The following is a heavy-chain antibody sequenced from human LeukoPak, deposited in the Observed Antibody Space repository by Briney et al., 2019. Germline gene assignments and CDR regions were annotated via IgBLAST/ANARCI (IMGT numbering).Heavy chain of an antibody. CDR2: ISSTRNYI. CDR3: TRTVFGAYNWFDP. Sequence: PGGSLRLSCAASGFTFSSYDMNWVRQAPGKGLEWVSSISSTRNYINYADSVKGRFTISRDNAKNSLFLQMNSLRVEDTAVYYCTRTVFGAYNWFDPWGQGALVTVSS. V-gene: IGHV3-21*01. D-gene: IGHD3-3*01. CDR1: GFTFSSYD. J-gene: IGHJ5*02.